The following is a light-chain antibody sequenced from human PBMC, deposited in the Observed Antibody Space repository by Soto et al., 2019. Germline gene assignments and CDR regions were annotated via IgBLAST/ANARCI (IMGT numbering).Light chain of an antibody. J-gene: IGKJ2*01. Sequence: DIQMTQPPFSQSASVGDRVTFTGRASQSISTNLIWYQQKTGQAPKLRIYGASSLQSGVPSRFSGSGSGTDFPLTISSLQPEDFATYYCQQSYSTPYTFGQGTKLQIK. CDR1: QSISTN. V-gene: IGKV1-39*01. CDR2: GAS. CDR3: QQSYSTPYT.